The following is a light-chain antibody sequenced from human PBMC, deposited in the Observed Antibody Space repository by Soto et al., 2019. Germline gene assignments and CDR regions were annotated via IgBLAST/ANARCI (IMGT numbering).Light chain of an antibody. J-gene: IGKJ1*01. CDR2: KAS. Sequence: DVRMTQSRSTLSASVGDRVTTACRASQNIDDWLAWFQQKPGRAPKLLIYKASNLESGVPSTFSGSASGTEFTLTIRSLQPADFATYYCQQYYDYSWTFGQGTKVDIK. V-gene: IGKV1-5*03. CDR1: QNIDDW. CDR3: QQYYDYSWT.